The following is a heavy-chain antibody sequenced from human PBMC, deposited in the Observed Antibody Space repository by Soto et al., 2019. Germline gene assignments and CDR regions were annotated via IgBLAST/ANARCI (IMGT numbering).Heavy chain of an antibody. J-gene: IGHJ4*02. D-gene: IGHD3-10*01. Sequence: QVQLQESGPGLVKPSQTLSLTCTVSGGSISSGDYYWSWIRQPPGKGLEWIGYIYYSGSTYYNPSRKSRVPISVDTSKTQFSLKLSSVTAAATAVYYCARDPYYGSGSYSHWGQGTLVTVSS. V-gene: IGHV4-30-4*01. CDR3: ARDPYYGSGSYSH. CDR2: IYYSGST. CDR1: GGSISSGDYY.